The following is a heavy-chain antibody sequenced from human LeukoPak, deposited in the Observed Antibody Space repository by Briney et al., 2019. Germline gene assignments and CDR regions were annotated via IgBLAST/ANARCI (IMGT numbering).Heavy chain of an antibody. Sequence: GASVKVSCKASGYTFTCYYMHWVRQAPGQGLEWMGWINPNSGGTNYAQKFQGRVTMTRDTSISTAYMELSRLRSDDTAVYYCALGMTTVRDWFDPWGQGTLVTVSS. CDR3: ALGMTTVRDWFDP. CDR1: GYTFTCYY. CDR2: INPNSGGT. J-gene: IGHJ5*02. V-gene: IGHV1-2*02. D-gene: IGHD4-11*01.